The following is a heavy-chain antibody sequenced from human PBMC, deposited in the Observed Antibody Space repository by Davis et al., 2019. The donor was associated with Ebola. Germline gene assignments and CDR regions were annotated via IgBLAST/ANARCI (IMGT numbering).Heavy chain of an antibody. J-gene: IGHJ6*02. D-gene: IGHD2-2*01. CDR3: ARGGGEVLWAGELRHYYGMDV. CDR2: ISSTTGQI. V-gene: IGHV3-21*01. CDR1: GFMLSAYN. Sequence: PGGSLRLSCAGSGFMLSAYNMNWVRQAPGRGLEWVASISSTTGQIYYADSVKGRFTMSRDNAKNSLYMQLNSLRVEDTAVYYCARGGGEVLWAGELRHYYGMDVWGQGTTVTVSS.